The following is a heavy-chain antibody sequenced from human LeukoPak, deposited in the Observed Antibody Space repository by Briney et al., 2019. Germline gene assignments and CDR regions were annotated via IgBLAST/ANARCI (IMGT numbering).Heavy chain of an antibody. D-gene: IGHD5-12*01. CDR1: GFTFSSYW. V-gene: IGHV3-7*01. CDR3: ARDSKYSGYDYHLFDY. Sequence: GGSLRLSCAASGFTFSSYWMSWVRQAPGKGLEWVASIKQDGSEKYYVDSMKGRFTISRDNAKNSLYLQMNSLRAEDTAVYYCARDSKYSGYDYHLFDYWGQGTLVTVSS. J-gene: IGHJ4*02. CDR2: IKQDGSEK.